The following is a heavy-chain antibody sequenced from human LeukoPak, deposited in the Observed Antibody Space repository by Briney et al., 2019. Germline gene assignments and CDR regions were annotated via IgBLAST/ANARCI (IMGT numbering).Heavy chain of an antibody. V-gene: IGHV4-34*01. Sequence: SETLSLTCAVYGGSFSGYYWSWIRQPPGKGLEWIGEINHSGSTNYNPSLKSRVTMSVDTSKNQFSLKLSSVTAADTAVYYCARVSRWFNYFDYWGQGTLVTVSS. CDR1: GGSFSGYY. CDR2: INHSGST. CDR3: ARVSRWFNYFDY. D-gene: IGHD4-23*01. J-gene: IGHJ4*02.